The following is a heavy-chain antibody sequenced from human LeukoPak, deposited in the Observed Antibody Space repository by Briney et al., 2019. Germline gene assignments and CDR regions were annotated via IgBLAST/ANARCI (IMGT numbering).Heavy chain of an antibody. J-gene: IGHJ4*02. D-gene: IGHD5-24*01. CDR1: GFTFSSYW. CDR3: ARVGSRDGYNSEIDY. Sequence: GGSLRLSCAASGFTFSSYWMHRVRQAPGKGLVWVSRINSDGSSTSYADSVKGRFTISRDNAKNTLYLQMNSLRAEDTAVYYCARVGSRDGYNSEIDYWGQGTLVTVSS. V-gene: IGHV3-74*01. CDR2: INSDGSST.